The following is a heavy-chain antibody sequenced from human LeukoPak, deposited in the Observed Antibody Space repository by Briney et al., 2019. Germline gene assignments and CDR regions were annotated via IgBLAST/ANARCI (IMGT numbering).Heavy chain of an antibody. V-gene: IGHV3-21*01. Sequence: GGSLRLSCAAFGFTFSSYNMNWVRQAPGKGLEWVASISNSGTYIYDADSVKGRFTIPRDNAKNSLYLQMNSLRAEDTAVYYCARGFRGWYYFDYWGQGTVVTVSS. CDR1: GFTFSSYN. J-gene: IGHJ4*02. CDR2: ISNSGTYI. CDR3: ARGFRGWYYFDY. D-gene: IGHD6-19*01.